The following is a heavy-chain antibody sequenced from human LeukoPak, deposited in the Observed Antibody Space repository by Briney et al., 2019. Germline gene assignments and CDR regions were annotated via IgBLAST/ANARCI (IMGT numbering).Heavy chain of an antibody. CDR1: GFTFSSYA. V-gene: IGHV3-30-3*01. Sequence: GRSLRLSCAAAGFTFSSYAMHWVRQAPGKGLEWVAVISYDGSNKYYADSVKGRFTISRDNSKNTLYLQMNSLRAEDTAVYYCARGRASSGRVPFDYWGQGTLVTASS. J-gene: IGHJ4*02. D-gene: IGHD6-19*01. CDR2: ISYDGSNK. CDR3: ARGRASSGRVPFDY.